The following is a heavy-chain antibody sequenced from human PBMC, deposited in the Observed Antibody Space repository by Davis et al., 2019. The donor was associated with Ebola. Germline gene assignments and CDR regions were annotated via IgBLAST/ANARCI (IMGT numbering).Heavy chain of an antibody. CDR2: IYYSGST. V-gene: IGHV4-59*01. CDR3: AGAIITMVRGVAYYYYGMDV. D-gene: IGHD3-10*01. Sequence: PSETLSLTCTVSGGSISSYYWSWIRQPPGKGLEWIGYIYYSGSTNYNPSLKSRVTISVDTSKNQFSLKLSSVTAADTAVYYCAGAIITMVRGVAYYYYGMDVWGKGTTVTVSS. CDR1: GGSISSYY. J-gene: IGHJ6*04.